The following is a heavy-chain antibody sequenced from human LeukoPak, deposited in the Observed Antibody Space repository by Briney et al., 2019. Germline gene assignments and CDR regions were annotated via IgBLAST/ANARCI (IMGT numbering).Heavy chain of an antibody. CDR3: AELGITMIGGV. J-gene: IGHJ6*04. CDR2: ISSSGSTI. CDR1: GSTFGDCA. V-gene: IGHV3-48*03. Sequence: PGGSLRLSCTASGSTFGDCAISWVRQAPGKGQEWVSYISSSGSTIYYADSVKGRFTISRDNAKNSLYLQMNSLRAEDTAVYYCAELGITMIGGVWAKGTTVTISS. D-gene: IGHD3-10*02.